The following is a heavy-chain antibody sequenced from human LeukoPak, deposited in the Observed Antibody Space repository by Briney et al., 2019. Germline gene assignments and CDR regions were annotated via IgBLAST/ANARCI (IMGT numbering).Heavy chain of an antibody. CDR2: IYTSGNT. D-gene: IGHD5-24*01. J-gene: IGHJ5*02. Sequence: SETLSLTCTVSGASISGYYWSWIRQPPGKGLEWIGYIYTSGNTNYNPSLKSRVTISVDTSKNQFSLKLTSVTAADTAVYYCARQRDGYNWGFDPWGQGTPVTVSS. CDR1: GASISGYY. CDR3: ARQRDGYNWGFDP. V-gene: IGHV4-4*09.